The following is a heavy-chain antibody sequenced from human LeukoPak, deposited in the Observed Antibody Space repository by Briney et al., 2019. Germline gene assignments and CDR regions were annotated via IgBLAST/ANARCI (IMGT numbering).Heavy chain of an antibody. V-gene: IGHV4-61*01. J-gene: IGHJ4*02. CDR1: GGSLSSGSYY. CDR2: IDYSGST. Sequence: SETLSLTCTVSGGSLSSGSYYCSWIRHPPGKGLEWIVYIDYSGSTNYNPSLKSRVTISVDTSKNQFSLKLSSVTAADTAVYYCASWDGYYTPFDYWGQGSLVTVSS. CDR3: ASWDGYYTPFDY. D-gene: IGHD3-3*01.